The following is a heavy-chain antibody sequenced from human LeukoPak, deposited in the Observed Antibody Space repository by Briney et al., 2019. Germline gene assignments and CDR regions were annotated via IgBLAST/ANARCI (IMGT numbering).Heavy chain of an antibody. J-gene: IGHJ3*02. CDR3: ATWMGDYGDYYKDDAFDI. CDR2: ISAYNGNT. V-gene: IGHV1-18*01. CDR1: GYTFTSYG. D-gene: IGHD4-17*01. Sequence: ASVKVSCKASGYTFTSYGISWVRQAPGQGLEWMGWISAYNGNTNYAQKLQGRVTMTTDTSTSTAYMELRSLRSDDTAVYYCATWMGDYGDYYKDDAFDIWGQGTMVTVSS.